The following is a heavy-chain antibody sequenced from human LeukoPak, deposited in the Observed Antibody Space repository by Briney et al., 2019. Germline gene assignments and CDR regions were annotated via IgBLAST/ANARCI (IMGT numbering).Heavy chain of an antibody. D-gene: IGHD3-10*01. Sequence: GGSLRLSCAASGFTVRTNYMGWVRQAPGKGLEWVSFIYSGGTTYYADSVKGRFTISRDNSKNTLYPQMNSLRAEDTAVYYCAKDTMVRESGGLFDYWGQGTLVTVSS. V-gene: IGHV3-53*05. J-gene: IGHJ4*02. CDR3: AKDTMVRESGGLFDY. CDR2: IYSGGTT. CDR1: GFTVRTNY.